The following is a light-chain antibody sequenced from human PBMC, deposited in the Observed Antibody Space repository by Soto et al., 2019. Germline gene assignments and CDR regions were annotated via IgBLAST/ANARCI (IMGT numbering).Light chain of an antibody. J-gene: IGLJ2*01. CDR2: EGS. CDR1: SSDVGSYNL. V-gene: IGLV2-23*03. CDR3: CSYAGSSTFVV. Sequence: QSALTQPASVSGSPGQSITISCTGTSSDVGSYNLVSWYQQNPGKAPKLMIYEGSKRPSGVSNRFSGSKSGNTASLTISGLQAEDEADYYCCSYAGSSTFVVFGGGTQLTVL.